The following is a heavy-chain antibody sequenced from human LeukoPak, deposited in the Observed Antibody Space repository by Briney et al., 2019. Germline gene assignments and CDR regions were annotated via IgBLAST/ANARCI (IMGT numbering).Heavy chain of an antibody. Sequence: GGSLRLSCAASGFTFTTYWMHWLRQAPGKGLVWVSRINSDGSSTSYADSVKGRFTISRDNAKNTLHLQMNSLRAEDTAIYYCATDASGPNSDAFDIWGHGTMVTVSS. CDR2: INSDGSST. V-gene: IGHV3-74*01. CDR3: ATDASGPNSDAFDI. D-gene: IGHD4/OR15-4a*01. J-gene: IGHJ3*02. CDR1: GFTFTTYW.